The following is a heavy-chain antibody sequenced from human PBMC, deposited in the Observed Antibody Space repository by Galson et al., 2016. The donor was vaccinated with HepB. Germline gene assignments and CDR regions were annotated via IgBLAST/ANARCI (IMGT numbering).Heavy chain of an antibody. CDR2: IRYSGNNK. J-gene: IGHJ4*02. CDR1: GFTFSSYA. Sequence: SLRLSCAASGFTFSSYAMRWVRQAPGKGLEWVSAIRYSGNNKFYADSVKGRFTISRDTSRNTLYLQMNSLRAEDTAIYYCAKDGGGFGGFDYWGQGTLVTVSS. D-gene: IGHD3-10*01. CDR3: AKDGGGFGGFDY. V-gene: IGHV3-23*01.